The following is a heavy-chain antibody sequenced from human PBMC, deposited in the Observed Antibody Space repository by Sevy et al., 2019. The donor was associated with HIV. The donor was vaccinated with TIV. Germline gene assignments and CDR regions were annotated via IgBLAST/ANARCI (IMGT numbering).Heavy chain of an antibody. CDR3: AKGCYYDSSGYLVPFDY. Sequence: GGSLRLSCAASGFTFSSYAMSWVRQAPGKGLEWVSAISGSGGSTYYADSAKGRFTISRDNSKNTLYLQMNSLRAEDTAVYYCAKGCYYDSSGYLVPFDYWGQGTLVTVSS. J-gene: IGHJ4*02. CDR1: GFTFSSYA. D-gene: IGHD3-22*01. V-gene: IGHV3-23*01. CDR2: ISGSGGST.